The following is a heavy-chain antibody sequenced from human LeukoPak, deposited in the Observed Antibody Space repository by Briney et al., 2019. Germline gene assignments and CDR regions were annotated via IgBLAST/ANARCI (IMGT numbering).Heavy chain of an antibody. Sequence: SETLSLTCTVSGGSVTSGSDYWSWIRQPPGKGLEWIGYIYYSGSTNYNPSLKSRVTISVDMSKNQFSLKLSSVTAADTAVYYCARDLWSYESGFDPWGQGILVTVSS. CDR3: ARDLWSYESGFDP. D-gene: IGHD3-10*01. CDR1: GGSVTSGSDY. J-gene: IGHJ5*02. CDR2: IYYSGST. V-gene: IGHV4-61*01.